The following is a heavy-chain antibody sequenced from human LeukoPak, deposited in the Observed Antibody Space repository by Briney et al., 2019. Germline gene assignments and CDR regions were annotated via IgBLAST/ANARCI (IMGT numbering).Heavy chain of an antibody. Sequence: GGSLRLSCAASGFTFSSYSMNWVRQAPGKGLEWVSSISSSSSYIYYADSVKGRFTISRDNAKNSLYLQMNSLRAEDTAVYYCARDSNGLAYYFDYWGQGTLVTVSS. CDR2: ISSSSSYI. CDR1: GFTFSSYS. V-gene: IGHV3-21*01. D-gene: IGHD4-11*01. CDR3: ARDSNGLAYYFDY. J-gene: IGHJ4*02.